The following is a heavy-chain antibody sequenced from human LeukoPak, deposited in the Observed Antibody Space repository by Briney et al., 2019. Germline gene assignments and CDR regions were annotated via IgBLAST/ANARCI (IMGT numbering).Heavy chain of an antibody. CDR2: INPNSGGT. D-gene: IGHD3-3*01. Sequence: ASVKVSCKASGYTFTGYYMHWVRRAPGQGLEWMGWINPNSGGTDYAQQFQGRVTMTRDTSISTAYMELSRLRSDDTAVYYCARDHLDFWSGYNYFDYWGQGTLVTVSS. CDR3: ARDHLDFWSGYNYFDY. CDR1: GYTFTGYY. J-gene: IGHJ4*02. V-gene: IGHV1-2*02.